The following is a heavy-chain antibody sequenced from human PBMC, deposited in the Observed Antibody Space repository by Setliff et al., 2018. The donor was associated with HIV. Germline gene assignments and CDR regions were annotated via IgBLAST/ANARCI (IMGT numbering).Heavy chain of an antibody. CDR3: ARRMSSGSYYDY. CDR2: IYYSGIT. Sequence: SETLSLTCTVSGGSISSGGYFWSWIRQHPGKGLEWIGYIYYSGITYYNPSLKSRVSISVDTSKNQFSLKLSSVTAADTAVYYCARRMSSGSYYDYWGQGTLVTVSS. D-gene: IGHD1-26*01. CDR1: GGSISSGGYF. V-gene: IGHV4-31*03. J-gene: IGHJ4*02.